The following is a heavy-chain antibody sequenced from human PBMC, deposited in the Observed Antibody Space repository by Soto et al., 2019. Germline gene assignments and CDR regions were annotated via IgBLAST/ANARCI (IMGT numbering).Heavy chain of an antibody. CDR3: ARSLYSSGWSYYFDY. V-gene: IGHV3-66*01. Sequence: GGSLRLSCAASGFTVSSNYMSWVRQAPGKGLEWVSVIYSGGSTYYADSVKGRFTISRDNSKNTLYLQMNSLRAEDTAVYYCARSLYSSGWSYYFDYWGQGTLVTVSS. J-gene: IGHJ4*02. CDR1: GFTVSSNY. D-gene: IGHD6-19*01. CDR2: IYSGGST.